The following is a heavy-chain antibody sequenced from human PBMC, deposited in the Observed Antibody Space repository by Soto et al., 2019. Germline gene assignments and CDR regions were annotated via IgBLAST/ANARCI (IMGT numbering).Heavy chain of an antibody. Sequence: TSGTPSPTCPVSGGSLRSYYLSWVPQPPSKGLGWLGNVYYSGNTNYNPSFQSRVTISVDTSNKWFALKLNSVTAADTAVYYCARQNWLDTTGYVVGHDYHGLDVWGQGTTVTVSS. J-gene: IGHJ6*02. CDR3: ARQNWLDTTGYVVGHDYHGLDV. CDR1: GGSLRSYY. D-gene: IGHD1-1*01. V-gene: IGHV4-59*01. CDR2: VYYSGNT.